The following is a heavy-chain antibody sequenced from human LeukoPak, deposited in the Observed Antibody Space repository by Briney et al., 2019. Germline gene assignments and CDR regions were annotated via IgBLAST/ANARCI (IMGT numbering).Heavy chain of an antibody. CDR2: IYHSGST. Sequence: SETLSLTCAVSGYSISSGYYWGWMRQPPGKGLEWIGSIYHSGSTYYNPSLKSRVTISVDTSKNQFSLKLSSVTAADTAVYYCASHYYGSGTAVFDYWGQGTLVTVSS. V-gene: IGHV4-38-2*01. CDR3: ASHYYGSGTAVFDY. D-gene: IGHD3-10*01. CDR1: GYSISSGYY. J-gene: IGHJ4*02.